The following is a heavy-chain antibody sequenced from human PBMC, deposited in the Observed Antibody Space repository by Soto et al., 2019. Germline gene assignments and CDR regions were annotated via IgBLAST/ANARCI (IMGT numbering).Heavy chain of an antibody. J-gene: IGHJ5*02. CDR2: FYDRGNT. CDR1: GGSISSGGFY. CDR3: ARGYCTGGACYSNWFDP. Sequence: LSLTCSVSGGSISSGGFYWTWIRQHPDKGLQWIGYFYDRGNTFYNPSLKTRPIISLDTSKNQFSLKLSSVTAADTAVYYCARGYCTGGACYSNWFDPWGPGILVTVSS. V-gene: IGHV4-31*03. D-gene: IGHD2-8*02.